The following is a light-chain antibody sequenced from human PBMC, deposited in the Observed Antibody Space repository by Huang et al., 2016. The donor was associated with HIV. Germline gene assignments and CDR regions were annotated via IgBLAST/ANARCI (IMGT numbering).Light chain of an antibody. CDR1: QSVGSY. J-gene: IGKJ1*01. CDR2: DAS. CDR3: HQHSSWPGT. Sequence: DIVLTQSPATLSLSPGERATLSCRAGQSVGSYLAWYQQTPGQAPRLLVADASPRATGIPARFSGSGSGIDFTLTISSLEPEDFAVYYCHQHSSWPGTFGQGTRVEIK. V-gene: IGKV3-11*01.